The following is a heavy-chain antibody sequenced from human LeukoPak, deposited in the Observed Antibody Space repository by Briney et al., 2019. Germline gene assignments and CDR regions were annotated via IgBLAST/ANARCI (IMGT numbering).Heavy chain of an antibody. V-gene: IGHV1-46*01. CDR1: GYTFTSYF. D-gene: IGHD3-9*01. Sequence: ASVKVSCKASGYTFTSYFMHWVRQAPGQGLEWMGIINPSGGSTSYAQKFQGRVTMTRDTSTSTVYMELSSLRSEDTAVYYCARARVLRYFDWLTAKRYYFDYWGQGTLVTVSS. CDR3: ARARVLRYFDWLTAKRYYFDY. CDR2: INPSGGST. J-gene: IGHJ4*02.